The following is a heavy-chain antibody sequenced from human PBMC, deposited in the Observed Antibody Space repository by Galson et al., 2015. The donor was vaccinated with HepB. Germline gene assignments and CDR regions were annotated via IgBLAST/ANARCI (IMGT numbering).Heavy chain of an antibody. CDR3: ARGYQLLYSYYYGMDV. J-gene: IGHJ6*02. D-gene: IGHD2-2*01. CDR1: GFTFSSYS. Sequence: SLRLSCAASGFTFSSYSMNWVRQAPGKGLEWVSSISSSSSYIYYADSVKGRFTISRDNAKNSLYLQMNSLRAEDTAVYYCARGYQLLYSYYYGMDVWGQGTTVTVSS. V-gene: IGHV3-21*01. CDR2: ISSSSSYI.